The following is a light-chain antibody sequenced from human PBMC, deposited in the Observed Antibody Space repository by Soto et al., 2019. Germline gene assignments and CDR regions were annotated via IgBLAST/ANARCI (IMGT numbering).Light chain of an antibody. CDR1: QSVDSTY. J-gene: IGKJ1*01. V-gene: IGKV3-20*01. Sequence: EIVLTQSPGTLSLSPGERATLSCRASQSVDSTYLAWYQQKPDQSPRLLIYATSTRAAGIPDRFSGSGSGTDFTLTISRLEPEDFAVYYCQQYGSSSWTFGQGTKVDI. CDR2: ATS. CDR3: QQYGSSSWT.